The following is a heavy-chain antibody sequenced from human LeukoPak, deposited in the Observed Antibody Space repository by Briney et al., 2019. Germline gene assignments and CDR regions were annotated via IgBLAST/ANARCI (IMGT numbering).Heavy chain of an antibody. CDR3: ARYSSGWYYFDY. CDR2: IYYSGST. CDR1: GGSISSYY. J-gene: IGHJ4*02. D-gene: IGHD6-19*01. V-gene: IGHV4-59*08. Sequence: PSETLSLTCTVSGGSISSYYWSWIRQPPGKGLEWIGYIYYSGSTNYNPSLKSRVIISVDTSKNQFSLKLSSVTAADTAVYYCARYSSGWYYFDYWGQGTLVTVSS.